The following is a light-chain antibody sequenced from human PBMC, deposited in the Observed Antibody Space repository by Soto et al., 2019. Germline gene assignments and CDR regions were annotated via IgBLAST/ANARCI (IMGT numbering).Light chain of an antibody. V-gene: IGLV2-14*01. J-gene: IGLJ2*01. CDR1: SSDVGGYNY. Sequence: QSALTQPASVSGSPGQSITISCTGTSSDVGGYNYVSWYQQHPGKAPKLMIYEVCNRPSGVSNRFSGSKSGNTASLTISGLKAEDEADYYCSSYTSSTPVVFGGGTKLTVL. CDR2: EVC. CDR3: SSYTSSTPVV.